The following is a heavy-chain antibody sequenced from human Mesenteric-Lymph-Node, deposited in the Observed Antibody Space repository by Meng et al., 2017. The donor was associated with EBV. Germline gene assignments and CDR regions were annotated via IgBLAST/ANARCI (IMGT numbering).Heavy chain of an antibody. V-gene: IGHV1-18*01. CDR3: GRDGDYVEAH. Sequence: QVPLLQNGSEVXXXXXSXKVSCRASGYTFSNFGISWVRQAPGQGLEWMGWISGYNGDTISAQKFQGRVALTTDISTSTADMEVRSLGPDDAAVYYCGRDGDYVEAHWGQGTLVTVSS. J-gene: IGHJ4*02. CDR2: ISGYNGDT. D-gene: IGHD4-17*01. CDR1: GYTFSNFG.